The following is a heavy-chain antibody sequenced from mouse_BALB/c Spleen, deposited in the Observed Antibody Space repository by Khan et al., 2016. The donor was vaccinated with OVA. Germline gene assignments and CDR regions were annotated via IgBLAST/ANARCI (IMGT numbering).Heavy chain of an antibody. CDR2: ISYSGRT. CDR1: GYSITSDHA. Sequence: EVQLQESGPGLVKPSQSLSLTCTVTGYSITSDHAWNWIRQFPGNKLEWMGYISYSGRTSYNPSLKSRISITRDTSKNQFFLQLNSVTTEDTATYYCARSVTMTTVVATDFDYWGQGTTLTVSS. J-gene: IGHJ2*01. V-gene: IGHV3-2*02. CDR3: ARSVTMTTVVATDFDY. D-gene: IGHD1-1*01.